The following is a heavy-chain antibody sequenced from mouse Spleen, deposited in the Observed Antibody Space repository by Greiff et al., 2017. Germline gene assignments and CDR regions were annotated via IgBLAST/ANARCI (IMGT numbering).Heavy chain of an antibody. CDR1: GFTFSSYA. CDR3: ARGGNYGFDV. J-gene: IGHJ1*01. D-gene: IGHD2-1*01. CDR2: ISSGGSYT. Sequence: DVQLVESGGGLVKPGGSLKLSCAASGFTFSSYAMSWVRQTPEKRLEWVATISSGGSYTYYPDSVKGRFTISRDNAKNTLYLQMSSLRSEDTAMYYCARGGNYGFDVWGAGTTVTVSS. V-gene: IGHV5-9-3*01.